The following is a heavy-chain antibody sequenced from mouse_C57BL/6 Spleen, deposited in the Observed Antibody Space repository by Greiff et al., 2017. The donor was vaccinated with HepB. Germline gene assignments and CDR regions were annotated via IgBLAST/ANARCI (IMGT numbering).Heavy chain of an antibody. CDR3: ARRADGYYPYWYFDV. Sequence: EVKLVESGGGLVQPGGSLKLSCAASGFTFSDYYMYWVRQTPEKRLEWVAYISNGGGSTYYPDTVKGRFTISRDNAKNTLYLQMSRLKSEDTAMYYCARRADGYYPYWYFDVWGTGTTVTVSS. CDR2: ISNGGGST. D-gene: IGHD2-3*01. V-gene: IGHV5-12*01. CDR1: GFTFSDYY. J-gene: IGHJ1*03.